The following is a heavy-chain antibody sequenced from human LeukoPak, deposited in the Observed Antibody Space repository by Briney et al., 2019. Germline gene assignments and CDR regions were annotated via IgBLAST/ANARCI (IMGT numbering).Heavy chain of an antibody. CDR1: GGSISSSNW. Sequence: SETLSFTCAVSGGSISSSNWWSWVRQPPGKGLEWIGEIYHSGSTNYNPSLKSRVTISVDKSKNQFSLKLSSVTAADTAVYYCARVPRGSSWTYTGFDYWGQGTLVTVSS. V-gene: IGHV4-4*02. J-gene: IGHJ4*02. D-gene: IGHD6-13*01. CDR2: IYHSGST. CDR3: ARVPRGSSWTYTGFDY.